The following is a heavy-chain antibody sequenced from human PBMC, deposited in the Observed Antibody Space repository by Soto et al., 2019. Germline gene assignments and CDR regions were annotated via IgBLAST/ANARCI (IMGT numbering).Heavy chain of an antibody. CDR1: GFTFTSSA. J-gene: IGHJ4*02. CDR3: AAVSVAGTSNFDY. CDR2: IVVGSGNT. V-gene: IGHV1-58*01. Sequence: SVKVSCKASGFTFTSSAVQWVRQARGQRLEWIGWIVVGSGNTNYAQKFQERVTITRDMSTSTAYMELSSLRSEDTAVYYCAAVSVAGTSNFDYWGQGTRVTVSS. D-gene: IGHD6-19*01.